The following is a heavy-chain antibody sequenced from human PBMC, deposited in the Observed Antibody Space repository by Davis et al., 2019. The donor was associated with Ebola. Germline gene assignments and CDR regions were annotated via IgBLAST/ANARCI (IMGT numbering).Heavy chain of an antibody. CDR3: ATSIVVVPAAIGRPCMDV. J-gene: IGHJ6*03. CDR2: IIPIFGTA. CDR1: GGTFSSYA. Sequence: SVKVSCKASGGTFSSYAISWVRQAPGQGLEWMGGIIPIFGTANYAQKFQGRVTMTEDTSTDTAYMELSSLRSEDTAVYYCATSIVVVPAAIGRPCMDVWGKGTTVTVSS. D-gene: IGHD2-2*02. V-gene: IGHV1-69*06.